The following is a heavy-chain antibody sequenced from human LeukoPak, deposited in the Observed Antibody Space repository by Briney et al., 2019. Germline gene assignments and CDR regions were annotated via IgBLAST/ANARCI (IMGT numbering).Heavy chain of an antibody. CDR3: ARESLSYYDSRGSYSFYFDN. D-gene: IGHD3-22*01. CDR2: ISETGDGI. CDR1: GFIFSNYA. J-gene: IGHJ4*02. Sequence: GGSLRLSCAASGFIFSNYAMHWVRQAPGKGLQYVSTISETGDGIYYADSVKGRFTISGDNSKNTLYLQMGSLRAEDMAVYYCARESLSYYDSRGSYSFYFDNWGQGTLVTVSS. V-gene: IGHV3-64*02.